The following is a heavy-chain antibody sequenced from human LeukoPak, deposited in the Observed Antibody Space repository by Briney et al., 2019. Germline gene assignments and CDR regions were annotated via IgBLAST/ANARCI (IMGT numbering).Heavy chain of an antibody. CDR1: GYTFTGYY. V-gene: IGHV1-2*02. J-gene: IGHJ3*02. CDR3: ARGRKVGATRDAFDI. D-gene: IGHD1-26*01. CDR2: INPNSGGT. Sequence: ASVKVSCKASGYTFTGYYMHWVRQAPGQGLEWMGWINPNSGGTNYAQKFQGRVTMTRDTSISTAYMELSRLRSDDTAVYYCARGRKVGATRDAFDIWGQGTMVTVSS.